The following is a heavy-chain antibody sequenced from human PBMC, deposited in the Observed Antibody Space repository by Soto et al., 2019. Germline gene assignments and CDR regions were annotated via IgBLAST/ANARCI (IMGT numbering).Heavy chain of an antibody. V-gene: IGHV1-69*13. CDR2: IIPIFGTA. CDR1: GGTFSSYS. D-gene: IGHD3-22*01. CDR3: ARDKGGDSSGYYYPYFDY. J-gene: IGHJ4*02. Sequence: ASVKVSCKASGGTFSSYSITWVRQAPGQGLEWMGGIIPIFGTANYAQKFQGRVTITADESTSTAYMELSSLRSEDTAVYYCARDKGGDSSGYYYPYFDYWGQGTLVTVSS.